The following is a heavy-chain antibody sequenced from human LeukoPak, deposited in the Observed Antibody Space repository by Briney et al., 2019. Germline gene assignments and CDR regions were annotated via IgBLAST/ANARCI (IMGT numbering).Heavy chain of an antibody. CDR2: VRVDGHTT. Sequence: PGGTLRLSCVASGFIFSNYGMSWVRQVPGKGLEWVSSVRVDGHTTFYADSVKGRFTISRDNSKNTLYLQMNSLRAEDTAVYYCAKDRPLRLGATNIYFDYWGQGTLVTVSS. V-gene: IGHV3-23*01. D-gene: IGHD1-26*01. CDR1: GFIFSNYG. CDR3: AKDRPLRLGATNIYFDY. J-gene: IGHJ4*02.